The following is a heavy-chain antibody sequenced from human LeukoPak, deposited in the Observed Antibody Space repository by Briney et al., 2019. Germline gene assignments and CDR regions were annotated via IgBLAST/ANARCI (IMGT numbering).Heavy chain of an antibody. V-gene: IGHV4-31*01. D-gene: IGHD2-2*01. CDR1: GGSISSGSYY. Sequence: PSETLSLTCTVSGGSISSGSYYWSWLRQHPGKGLESIGYIFYISVTYYHPSLNSPSTISVHTSKHQFSLKLSSVTAADTAVYYCARACSSTSCNVFGCAHDIWGQGTMVTVSS. CDR2: IFYISVT. J-gene: IGHJ3*02. CDR3: ARACSSTSCNVFGCAHDI.